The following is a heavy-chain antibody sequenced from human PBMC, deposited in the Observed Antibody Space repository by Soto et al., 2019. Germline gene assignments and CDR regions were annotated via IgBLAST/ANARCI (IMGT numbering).Heavy chain of an antibody. CDR3: AHRTGFDY. J-gene: IGHJ4*02. Sequence: GGSPRLSCAASGFSFGTYDMSWVRQAPGKGLEWVSTINPSGGSDHADSVKGRFTISRDNSKNTLYLQMNLLRAEDTAVYYCAHRTGFDYRGRGTLVTVSS. V-gene: IGHV3-23*01. CDR1: GFSFGTYD. D-gene: IGHD1-1*01. CDR2: INPSGGS.